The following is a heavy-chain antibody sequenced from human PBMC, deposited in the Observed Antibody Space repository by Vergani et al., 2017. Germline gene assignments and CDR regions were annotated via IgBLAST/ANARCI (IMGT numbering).Heavy chain of an antibody. CDR1: GYSISSVYY. J-gene: IGHJ6*02. CDR3: ARLRLENSGDDFGGMDV. CDR2: IYHSGST. V-gene: IGHV4-38-2*01. Sequence: QVQLEESGPGLVKPSETLSLTCAVSGYSISSVYYWGWTRQPPGKGLEWIGSIYHSGSTYYNPSHKSRVTISVDTSKNQFSLKLSSVTAADPAVYYCARLRLENSGDDFGGMDVWGQGTTVTVSS. D-gene: IGHD5-12*01.